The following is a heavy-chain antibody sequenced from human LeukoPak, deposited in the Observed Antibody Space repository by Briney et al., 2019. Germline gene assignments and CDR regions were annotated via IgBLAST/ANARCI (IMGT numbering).Heavy chain of an antibody. CDR2: IIPILGIA. V-gene: IGHV1-69*04. CDR3: APLHPGSFDP. Sequence: GSSVKVSYKASGGTFSSYAISWVRQAPGQGLEWMGRIIPILGIANYAQKFQGRVTITADKSTSTAYMELSSLRSEDTAVYYCAPLHPGSFDPWGQGTLVTVSS. CDR1: GGTFSSYA. J-gene: IGHJ5*02.